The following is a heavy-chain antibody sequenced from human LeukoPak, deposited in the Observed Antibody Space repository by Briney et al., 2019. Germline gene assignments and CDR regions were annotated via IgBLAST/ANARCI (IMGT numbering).Heavy chain of an antibody. J-gene: IGHJ4*02. CDR3: ARDQPAAADFDY. V-gene: IGHV1-18*04. D-gene: IGHD2-2*01. CDR2: ISAHNGNT. CDR1: GYTFTSYG. Sequence: ATVKVSCKASGYTFTSYGISWVRQAPGQGLERMGWISAHNGNTNYAQKLQGRVTMTTDTSTSTAYMELRSLRSDDTAVYYCARDQPAAADFDYWGQGTLVTVSS.